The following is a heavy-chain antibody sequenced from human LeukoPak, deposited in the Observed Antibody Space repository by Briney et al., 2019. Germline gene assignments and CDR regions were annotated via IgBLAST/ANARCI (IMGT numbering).Heavy chain of an antibody. CDR3: ARGTGSSSWRGAFEI. CDR2: IYTSGST. D-gene: IGHD6-13*01. V-gene: IGHV4-61*02. Sequence: PSETLSLTCTVSGGSISSGSYYWSWIRQPAGKGLEWIGRIYTSGSTSYNPSLKSRVTISVDTSKNQFSLKLSSVTAADTAVYYCARGTGSSSWRGAFEIWGQGTMVTVSS. J-gene: IGHJ3*02. CDR1: GGSISSGSYY.